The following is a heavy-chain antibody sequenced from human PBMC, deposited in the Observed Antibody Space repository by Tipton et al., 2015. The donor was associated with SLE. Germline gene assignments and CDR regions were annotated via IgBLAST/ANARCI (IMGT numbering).Heavy chain of an antibody. D-gene: IGHD3-16*01. Sequence: TLSLTCTVSGGSISSYYWSWIRQSPGKGLEWIGYIHYSGSNDYNPSLKSRVTISIDTSKNQFSLKLSSVTAADTAVYYCARDGGGGQLGFDLWGRGTLVTVSS. CDR3: ARDGGGGQLGFDL. V-gene: IGHV4-59*01. J-gene: IGHJ2*01. CDR1: GGSISSYY. CDR2: IHYSGSN.